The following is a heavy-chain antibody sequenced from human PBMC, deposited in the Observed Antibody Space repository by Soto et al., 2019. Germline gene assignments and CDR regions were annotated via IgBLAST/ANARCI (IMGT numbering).Heavy chain of an antibody. V-gene: IGHV3-74*01. CDR2: IRPDGGIT. CDR1: GFTFSTYW. J-gene: IGHJ1*01. Sequence: EVQLVESGGGLVQPGGSLRLSCAASGFTFSTYWMHWVRQAPGKGLVWVSRIRPDGGITDYADSVKGRFTISRDNADDTLYLHMSSLRAADTAVYYCVSASYGDHEYFQNWGQGTLVTVSS. D-gene: IGHD4-17*01. CDR3: VSASYGDHEYFQN.